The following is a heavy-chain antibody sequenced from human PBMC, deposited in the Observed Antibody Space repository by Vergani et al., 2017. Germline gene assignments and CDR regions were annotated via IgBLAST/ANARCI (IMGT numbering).Heavy chain of an antibody. Sequence: EVQLVESGGGLVQPGGSLRLSCAASGFTFSSYSMNWVRQAPGKGLEWVSYISRSSSTIYYADSVKGRFTISRDNAKNSLYLQMNSLRAEDTAVYYCASPQYQLLGDYYYGMDVWGQGTTVTVSS. CDR3: ASPQYQLLGDYYYGMDV. D-gene: IGHD2-2*01. CDR2: ISRSSSTI. V-gene: IGHV3-48*01. J-gene: IGHJ6*02. CDR1: GFTFSSYS.